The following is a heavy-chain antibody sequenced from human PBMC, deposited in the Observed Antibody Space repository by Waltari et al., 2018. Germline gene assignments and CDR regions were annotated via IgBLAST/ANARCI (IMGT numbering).Heavy chain of an antibody. CDR3: ARSMTTPDY. D-gene: IGHD4-17*01. CDR1: GYSISRGYS. Sequence: QLQLQESGPGLVKPSETLSLTCAVSGYSISRGYSWGWIRQPPGKGLGWIGGIYHSGNTYYNPSLKSRVTISVDTSKNQFSLKLSSVTAADTAVYYCARSMTTPDYWGQGTLVTVSS. V-gene: IGHV4-38-2*01. CDR2: IYHSGNT. J-gene: IGHJ4*02.